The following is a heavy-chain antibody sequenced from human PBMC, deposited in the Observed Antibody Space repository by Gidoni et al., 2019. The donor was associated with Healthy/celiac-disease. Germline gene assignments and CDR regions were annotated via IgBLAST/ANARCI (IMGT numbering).Heavy chain of an antibody. J-gene: IGHJ6*02. CDR1: GVSLRTGIYH. CDR2: SYTSGST. CDR3: ARAAMATEGAYYYYYGMDV. Sequence: QVQLHESGPGLLKPSQTLSLTCPASGVSLRTGIYHWGWIRQPAGKGLEWIGRSYTSGSTNYNPALKSRVTISVDASKNQFSLKLSSVTAADTAVYYCARAAMATEGAYYYYYGMDVWGQGTTVTVSS. D-gene: IGHD5-18*01. V-gene: IGHV4-61*02.